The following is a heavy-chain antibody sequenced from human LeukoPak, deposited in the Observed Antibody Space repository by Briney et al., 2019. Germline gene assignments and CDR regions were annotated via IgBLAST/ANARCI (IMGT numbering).Heavy chain of an antibody. D-gene: IGHD2-2*01. CDR2: INPNSGGT. V-gene: IGHV1-2*02. Sequence: ASVKVSCKASGYTFTGYYMHWVRQAPGQGLEWMGWINPNSGGTNYAQKFQGRVTMTRDTSISTAYMELSRLRSDDTAVYYCARDCSSTSCPPFDYWGQGTLVTVSS. J-gene: IGHJ4*02. CDR3: ARDCSSTSCPPFDY. CDR1: GYTFTGYY.